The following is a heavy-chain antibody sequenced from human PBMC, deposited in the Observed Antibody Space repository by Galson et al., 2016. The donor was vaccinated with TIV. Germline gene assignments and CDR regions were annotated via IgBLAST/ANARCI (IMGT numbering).Heavy chain of an antibody. V-gene: IGHV4-39*07. CDR2: IFHSGST. CDR1: GDSISTRRNY. J-gene: IGHJ4*02. Sequence: ETLSLTCSVSGDSISTRRNYWGWIRQPPGKGLEWIGTIFHSGSTYYNPSLKSRVTISVDTSKNQFSLKLISVTAADTAVYYRARDQGRIVGLVSPHYIGYWGQGTLVSVSS. CDR3: ARDQGRIVGLVSPHYIGY. D-gene: IGHD3/OR15-3a*01.